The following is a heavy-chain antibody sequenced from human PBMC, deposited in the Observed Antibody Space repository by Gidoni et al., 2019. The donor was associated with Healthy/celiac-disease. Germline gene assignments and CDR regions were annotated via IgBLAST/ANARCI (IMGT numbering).Heavy chain of an antibody. CDR2: IYPGDSDT. CDR3: ARLQQLQGWDWFDP. D-gene: IGHD6-13*01. Sequence: EVQLVQSGAEVKKHGESLTLSCKGSRSSFTSYWIGWVRQMPGKGLEWMGIIYPGDSDTRYSPSFQGQVTISADKSISTAYRQWSSLKASDTAMYYCARLQQLQGWDWFDPWGQGTLVTVSS. CDR1: RSSFTSYW. V-gene: IGHV5-51*01. J-gene: IGHJ5*02.